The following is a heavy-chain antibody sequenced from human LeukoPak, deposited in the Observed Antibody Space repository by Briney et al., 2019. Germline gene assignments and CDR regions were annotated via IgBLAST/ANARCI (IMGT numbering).Heavy chain of an antibody. CDR1: GYTFTSYY. J-gene: IGHJ6*02. Sequence: ASVKVSCKASGYTFTSYYMHWVRQAPGQGLEWMEIINSSGGSTSYAQKFQGRVTMTRDTSTSTVYMELSSLRSEDTAVYYCAAQGIGTTSDMDVWGQGTTVTVSS. V-gene: IGHV1-46*01. CDR3: AAQGIGTTSDMDV. CDR2: INSSGGST. D-gene: IGHD1-7*01.